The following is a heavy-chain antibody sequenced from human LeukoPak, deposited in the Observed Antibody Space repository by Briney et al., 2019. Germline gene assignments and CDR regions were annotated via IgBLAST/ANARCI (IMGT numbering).Heavy chain of an antibody. V-gene: IGHV4-4*07. CDR3: AREGYSVYELRPYYYYDYYMDV. Sequence: SETLSLTCTVAGGSISSNYWSWIRQPAGKGLEWIGRIYTSGSTNYNTSLKSRVTMSVEPSKNQFSLRLSSVTAADTAVYYGAREGYSVYELRPYYYYDYYMDVWGKGTTVTISS. CDR1: GGSISSNY. CDR2: IYTSGST. D-gene: IGHD5/OR15-5a*01. J-gene: IGHJ6*03.